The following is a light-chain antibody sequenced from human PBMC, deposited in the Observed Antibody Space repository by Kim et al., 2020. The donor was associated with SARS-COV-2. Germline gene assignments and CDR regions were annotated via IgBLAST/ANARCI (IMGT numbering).Light chain of an antibody. Sequence: VALGQTVRITCQGDSLRSYYATWYQPKSGQAPVLVFYAKNNRPSGIPDRFSGSSSGSTASLTITGAQAADEADYYCKSRDSRGKVVFGGGTKVTVL. CDR3: KSRDSRGKVV. CDR1: SLRSYY. J-gene: IGLJ2*01. CDR2: AKN. V-gene: IGLV3-19*01.